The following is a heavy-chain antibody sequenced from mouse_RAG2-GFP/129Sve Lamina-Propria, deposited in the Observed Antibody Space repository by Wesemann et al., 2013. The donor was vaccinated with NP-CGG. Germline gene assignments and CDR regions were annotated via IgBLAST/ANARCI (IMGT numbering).Heavy chain of an antibody. CDR3: AVRWLLRYFDV. J-gene: IGHJ1*01. D-gene: IGHD2-3*01. CDR1: GYAFSSSW. V-gene: IGHV1-82*01. Sequence: QVQLQQSGAELVMPGASVKISCKASGYAFSSSWMNWVKQRPGKGLEWIGRIYPGDGDTNYNGKFKGKATLTADKSSSTAYMQLSSLTSEDSAVYFCAVRWLLRYFDVWGAGTTVTVSS. CDR2: IYPGDGDT.